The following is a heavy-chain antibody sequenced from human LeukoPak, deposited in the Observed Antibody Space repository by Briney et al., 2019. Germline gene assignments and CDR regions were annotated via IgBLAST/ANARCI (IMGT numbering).Heavy chain of an antibody. CDR3: ARGRAPYD. Sequence: SETLSLTCAVYGGSFSGYYWSWIRQPPGKGLEWIGEINHSGSTNYNPSLKSRVTISVDTSKNQFSLKLSSVTAADTAVYYCARGRAPYDWGQGTLVTVSS. CDR2: INHSGST. D-gene: IGHD2-2*01. J-gene: IGHJ4*02. V-gene: IGHV4-34*01. CDR1: GGSFSGYY.